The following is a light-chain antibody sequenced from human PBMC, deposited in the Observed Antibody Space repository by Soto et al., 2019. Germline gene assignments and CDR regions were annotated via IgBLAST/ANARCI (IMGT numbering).Light chain of an antibody. J-gene: IGKJ1*01. V-gene: IGKV1-5*01. CDR2: DAS. CDR3: QQYETFSGT. Sequence: DIQMTQSPSYLSASVGDRVTITCRASQRISSYLNWYQQKPGEAPKLLIYDASALPRGVPSRFSGSGSGTKFTLTIASLQPDDFATYYCQQYETFSGTFGPGTKVEI. CDR1: QRISSY.